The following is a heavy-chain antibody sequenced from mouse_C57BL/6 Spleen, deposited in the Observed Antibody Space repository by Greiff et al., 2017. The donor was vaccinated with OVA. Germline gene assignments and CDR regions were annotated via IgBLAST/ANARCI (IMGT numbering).Heavy chain of an antibody. CDR1: GYTFTDYN. Sequence: VQLQQSGPELVKPGASVKIPCKASGYTFTDYNMDWVKQSHGKSLEWIGDINPNTGGTIYNQKFKGKATLTVDKSSSTAYMELRSLTSEDTAVYYCARKSTTVVGDYAMDYWGQGTSVTVSS. V-gene: IGHV1-18*01. D-gene: IGHD1-1*01. CDR3: ARKSTTVVGDYAMDY. J-gene: IGHJ4*01. CDR2: INPNTGGT.